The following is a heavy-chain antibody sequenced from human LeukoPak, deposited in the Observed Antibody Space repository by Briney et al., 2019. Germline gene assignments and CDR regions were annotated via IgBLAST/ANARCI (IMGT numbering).Heavy chain of an antibody. CDR2: ISAYNGNT. D-gene: IGHD5-18*01. Sequence: ASVTVSCKASGYTFTSYGISWVRQAPGQGLEWMRWISAYNGNTNYAQKLQGRVTMTTDTSTSTAYMELRSLRSDDTAVYYCARDIEQLWLLRVVSSVFDYWGQGTLVTVSS. J-gene: IGHJ4*02. CDR3: ARDIEQLWLLRVVSSVFDY. CDR1: GYTFTSYG. V-gene: IGHV1-18*01.